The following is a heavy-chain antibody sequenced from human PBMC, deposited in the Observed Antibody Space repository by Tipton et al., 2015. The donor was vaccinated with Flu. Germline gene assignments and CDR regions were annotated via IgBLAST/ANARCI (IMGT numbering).Heavy chain of an antibody. CDR3: ARDRWEYASGFDP. CDR2: ISHTGTT. V-gene: IGHV4-38-2*02. CDR1: GYSISSGYY. J-gene: IGHJ5*02. Sequence: TLPLTCAVSGYSISSGYYWGWIRQPPGKGLEWIGSISHTGTTNYNPSLRSRVTISVDTSKNQFSLRLTSVTAADTAVYYCARDRWEYASGFDPWGQGTPVTVSP. D-gene: IGHD6-19*01.